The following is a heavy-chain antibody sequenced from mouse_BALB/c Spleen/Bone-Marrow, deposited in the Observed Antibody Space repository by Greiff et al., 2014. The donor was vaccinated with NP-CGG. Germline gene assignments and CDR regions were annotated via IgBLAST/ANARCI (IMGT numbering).Heavy chain of an antibody. CDR3: AIEGYYDY. D-gene: IGHD2-3*01. V-gene: IGHV5-17*02. J-gene: IGHJ2*01. CDR1: GFTFSSFG. CDR2: ISSGSSTI. Sequence: VQLKQSGGGLVQPGGSRKLSCAASGFTFSSFGMHWVRQAPEKGLEWVAYISSGSSTIYYANTVKGRFTISRDNPKNTLFLQMTSLRSEDTAMYYCAIEGYYDYWGQGTTLTVSS.